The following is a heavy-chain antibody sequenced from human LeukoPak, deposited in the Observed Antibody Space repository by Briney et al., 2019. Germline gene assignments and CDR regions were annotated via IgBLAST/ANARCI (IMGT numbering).Heavy chain of an antibody. CDR2: ISSSGNVI. Sequence: GGSLRLSCAGAGFAFSSHSMNWVRQAPGKGLEWVSYISSSGNVIYYADSVRGRFTVSRDIAKNSLFLQMNNLRAEDTAVYYCARNSLYCVGDCYEVFDSWGQGSLVTVSS. J-gene: IGHJ4*02. V-gene: IGHV3-48*01. D-gene: IGHD2-21*01. CDR1: GFAFSSHS. CDR3: ARNSLYCVGDCYEVFDS.